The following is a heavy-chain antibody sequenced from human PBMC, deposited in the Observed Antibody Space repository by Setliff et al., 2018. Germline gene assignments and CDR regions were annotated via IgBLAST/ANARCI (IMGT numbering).Heavy chain of an antibody. CDR1: GYTFSHSG. CDR3: SRLVRYCTTTTCQSVPGAEV. J-gene: IGHJ4*02. Sequence: ASVKVSCKASGYTFSHSGITWVRQAPGQGLEWMGWISVYTGNTNYAPKLQGRVTMTTDASTSTAYMELRSLRSDDTAVYYCSRLVRYCTTTTCQSVPGAEVWGQGTLVTVSS. V-gene: IGHV1-18*01. D-gene: IGHD2-8*01. CDR2: ISVYTGNT.